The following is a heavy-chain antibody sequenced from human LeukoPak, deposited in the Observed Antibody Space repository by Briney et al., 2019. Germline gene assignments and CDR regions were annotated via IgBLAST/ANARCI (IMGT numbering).Heavy chain of an antibody. D-gene: IGHD2-15*01. J-gene: IGHJ5*02. Sequence: SETLSLTCPVYGGSLSGYYWSWIRPPPGRGRAWIGEINHIGSTNYNPSLKSRVTISVDTSKNPFSLKLSSVTAADTAVYYWARVAPLIVVVVAAGWNWFDPWGQGTLVTVSS. CDR3: ARVAPLIVVVVAAGWNWFDP. CDR2: INHIGST. V-gene: IGHV4-34*01. CDR1: GGSLSGYY.